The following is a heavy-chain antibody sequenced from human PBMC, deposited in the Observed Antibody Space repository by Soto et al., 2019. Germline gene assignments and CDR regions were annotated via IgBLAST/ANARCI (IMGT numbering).Heavy chain of an antibody. V-gene: IGHV1-69*13. Sequence: QVQLVQSGAEVKKPGASVKVSCKASGGTFSSYAISWVRQAPGQGLEWMGGIIPIFGTANYAQKFQGRVTITADESTSTAYMELSSLRSEDTAVYYCARVLRDFWSGYDAFDIWGQGTMVTVSS. CDR3: ARVLRDFWSGYDAFDI. CDR1: GGTFSSYA. J-gene: IGHJ3*02. CDR2: IIPIFGTA. D-gene: IGHD3-3*01.